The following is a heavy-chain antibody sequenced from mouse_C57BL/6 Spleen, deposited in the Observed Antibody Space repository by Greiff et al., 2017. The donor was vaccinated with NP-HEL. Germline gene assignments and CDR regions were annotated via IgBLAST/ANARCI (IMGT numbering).Heavy chain of an antibody. Sequence: EVKLVESGGGLVKPGGSLKLSCAASGFTFSSYTMSWVRQTPEKRLEWVATISGGGGNTYYPDSVKGRFTISRDNAKNTLYLQMSSLRSEDTALYYCARPPYYYGSSYDWYFDVWGTGTTVTVSS. D-gene: IGHD1-1*01. V-gene: IGHV5-9*01. CDR2: ISGGGGNT. CDR1: GFTFSSYT. J-gene: IGHJ1*03. CDR3: ARPPYYYGSSYDWYFDV.